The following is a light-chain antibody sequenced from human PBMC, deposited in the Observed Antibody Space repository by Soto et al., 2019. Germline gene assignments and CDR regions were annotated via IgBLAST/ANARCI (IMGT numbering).Light chain of an antibody. J-gene: IGKJ1*01. V-gene: IGKV3-20*01. CDR3: QQYVTSPWT. CDR2: GAS. CDR1: QFVSNY. Sequence: EIVLTQSPATLSLSPGERATLSCRASQFVSNYIYWYQQKPGQAPRLLIYGASNRATGIPDRFSGSGSGTDFTLTISRLGPEDFAVYYRQQYVTSPWTFGQGTKVDIK.